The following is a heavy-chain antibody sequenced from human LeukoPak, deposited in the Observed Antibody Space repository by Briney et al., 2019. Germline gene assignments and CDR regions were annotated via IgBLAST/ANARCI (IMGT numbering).Heavy chain of an antibody. CDR2: IYYTGST. V-gene: IGHV4-59*08. D-gene: IGHD6-6*01. Sequence: SETLSLTCSVSGGSISSLYWSWIRQPPGKGLEWIGYIYYTGSTNYNPSLKSRVTMFVDMSKNQFSLRLSSVTAADTAVYYCARHRAYSSSSPFDCWGQGTLVTVSS. CDR3: ARHRAYSSSSPFDC. CDR1: GGSISSLY. J-gene: IGHJ4*02.